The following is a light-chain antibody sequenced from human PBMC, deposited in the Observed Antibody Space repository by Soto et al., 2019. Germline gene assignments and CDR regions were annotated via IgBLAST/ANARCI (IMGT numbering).Light chain of an antibody. V-gene: IGLV2-11*01. CDR1: SSDVGDYDY. CDR3: CSYAGTSTYV. Sequence: QSALTQPPSVSGSPGQSVTISCTGNSSDVGDYDYVSWYLQHPGTAPKLLISDVSRRHSGVPDRFSGSKSGNTASLTISGLQVDDEGDYYCCSYAGTSTYVFGTGTKLTVL. CDR2: DVS. J-gene: IGLJ1*01.